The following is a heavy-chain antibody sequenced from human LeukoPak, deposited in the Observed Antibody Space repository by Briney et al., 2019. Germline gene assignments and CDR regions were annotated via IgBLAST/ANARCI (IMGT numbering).Heavy chain of an antibody. CDR1: GFTFSSYA. CDR3: ASGPIPHSGMYSY. V-gene: IGHV3-30-3*01. D-gene: IGHD1-26*01. Sequence: GGSLRLSCAASGFTFSSYAMHWIRQAPGKGLEWVAVISYDGSNKYYADSVKGRFTISRDNSKNTLYLQMNSLRAEDTAVYYCASGPIPHSGMYSYWGQGTLVSVPS. CDR2: ISYDGSNK. J-gene: IGHJ4*02.